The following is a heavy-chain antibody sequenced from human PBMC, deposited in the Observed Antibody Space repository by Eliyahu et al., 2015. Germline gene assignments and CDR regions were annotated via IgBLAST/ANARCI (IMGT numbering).Heavy chain of an antibody. CDR1: GGSFSXYY. J-gene: IGHJ4*02. V-gene: IGHV4-34*02. D-gene: IGHD3-22*01. Sequence: QVQLQQWGAGLLKPSETLSLTCAVYGGSFSXYYWSWIRQVQGXGLEWIGEINHRGATNYNSPLKSRVTISVDTSKKQFSLTLDSVTAADTAVYYCARSWSSGYYEDHWGQGTLVTVSS. CDR2: INHRGAT. CDR3: ARSWSSGYYEDH.